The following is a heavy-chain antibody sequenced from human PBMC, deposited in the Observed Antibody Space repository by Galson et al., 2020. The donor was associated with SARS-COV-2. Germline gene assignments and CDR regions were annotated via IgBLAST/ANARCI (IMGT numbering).Heavy chain of an antibody. J-gene: IGHJ6*02. CDR3: ARDENLLGGMVV. V-gene: IGHV3-20*04. Sequence: GSLKISCAASGFTFEDYGMSWVRQAPGKGLEWISGINWNGGSTGYADSVKGQFTISRDNAKNSLYLQMDSLRAEDTALYYCARDENLLGGMVVWGQGTTVSVSS. CDR2: INWNGGST. CDR1: GFTFEDYG. D-gene: IGHD3-10*01.